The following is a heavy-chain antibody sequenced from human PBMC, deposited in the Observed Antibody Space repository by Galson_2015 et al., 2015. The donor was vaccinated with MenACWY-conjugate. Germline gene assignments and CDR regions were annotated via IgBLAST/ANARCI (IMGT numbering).Heavy chain of an antibody. D-gene: IGHD3-10*01. Sequence: TLSLTCAVYGGSFSGYYWSWIRQPPGKGLEWIGEINHSGSTNYNPSLKSRVTISVDTSKNQFSLKLSSVTAADTAVYYCAGIYGSGSYYKDAGYWGQGTLVTVSS. CDR1: GGSFSGYY. J-gene: IGHJ4*02. V-gene: IGHV4-34*01. CDR3: AGIYGSGSYYKDAGY. CDR2: INHSGST.